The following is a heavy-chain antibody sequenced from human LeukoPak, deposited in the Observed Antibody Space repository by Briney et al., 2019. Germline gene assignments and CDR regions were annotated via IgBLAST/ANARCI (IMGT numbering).Heavy chain of an antibody. CDR1: GGSISSSSYY. CDR2: IYYSGST. CDR3: ATLVARLARYGMDV. D-gene: IGHD2-2*01. V-gene: IGHV4-39*07. Sequence: SETLSLTCTVSGGSISSSSYYWGWIRQPPGKGLEWIGSIYYSGSTYYNPSLKSRVTISVDTPKNQFSLKLSSVTAADTAVYYCATLVARLARYGMDVWGQGTTVTVSS. J-gene: IGHJ6*02.